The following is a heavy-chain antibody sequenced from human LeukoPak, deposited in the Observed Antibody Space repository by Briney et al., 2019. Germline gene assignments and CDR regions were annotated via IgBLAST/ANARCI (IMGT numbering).Heavy chain of an antibody. J-gene: IGHJ5*02. CDR3: VKQFVDV. CDR1: GFSLSGYW. D-gene: IGHD5-24*01. Sequence: GGSLRLSCVASGFSLSGYWMYWVRQAPGKGLEWVSSISESGDDTAYADSVKGRFTISRDNSRNTLYLQMITLRAEDTAVYFCVKQFVDVWGQGTLVTVSS. V-gene: IGHV3-23*01. CDR2: ISESGDDT.